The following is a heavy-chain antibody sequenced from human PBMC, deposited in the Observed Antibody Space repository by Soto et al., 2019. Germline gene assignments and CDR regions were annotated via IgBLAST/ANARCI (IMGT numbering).Heavy chain of an antibody. CDR3: ARERALSNYPDY. CDR1: GFTFINHA. Sequence: VGSLRLSCAASGFTFINHAMSWVRQAPGKGLEWVSAITSGSSTKYYADSVKGRFTISRDNAKNSLYLQMNSLRAEDTAVYYCARERALSNYPDYWGQGTLVTVSS. V-gene: IGHV3-48*01. D-gene: IGHD4-4*01. J-gene: IGHJ4*02. CDR2: ITSGSSTK.